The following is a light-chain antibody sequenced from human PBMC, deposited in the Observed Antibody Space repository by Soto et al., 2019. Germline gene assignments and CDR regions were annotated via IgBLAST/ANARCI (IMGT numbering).Light chain of an antibody. CDR3: QQYGSSPIT. Sequence: DIVLTQAPGTLSLSPGERCTLSCRAGQSITSDYLAWYQLKHGQGPRXXIDGASRRATGIPDRFSGSGSATDLTLTISRLEPEDFEVYYCQQYGSSPITFGQGTRLEIK. V-gene: IGKV3-20*01. CDR1: QSITSDY. CDR2: GAS. J-gene: IGKJ5*01.